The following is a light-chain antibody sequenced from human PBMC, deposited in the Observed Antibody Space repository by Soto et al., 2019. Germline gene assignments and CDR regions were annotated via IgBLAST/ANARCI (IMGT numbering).Light chain of an antibody. Sequence: EIVLTQSPGTLSLSPGERATLSCRASQSIRSNYLAWYQQKPGQAPRLLIYAASSRATGIPDRFSGSGSGTDFALTITRPEPEDLAVYYCQQYGASPYTFCQGNKLEI. CDR2: AAS. CDR1: QSIRSNY. V-gene: IGKV3-20*01. J-gene: IGKJ2*01. CDR3: QQYGASPYT.